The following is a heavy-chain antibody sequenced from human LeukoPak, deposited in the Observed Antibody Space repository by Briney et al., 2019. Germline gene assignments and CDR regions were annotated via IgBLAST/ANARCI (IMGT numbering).Heavy chain of an antibody. CDR3: ARVRLPVVTATGHAFDI. D-gene: IGHD2-2*01. J-gene: IGHJ3*02. V-gene: IGHV4-38-2*01. CDR1: GYSISSGYY. Sequence: SETLSLTCAVSGYSISSGYYWGWIRQPPGKGLEWIGSIYHSGSTYYNPSLKSRVTISVDTSKNQFSLRLSSVTAADTALYYCARVRLPVVTATGHAFDIWGQGTMVTVSS. CDR2: IYHSGST.